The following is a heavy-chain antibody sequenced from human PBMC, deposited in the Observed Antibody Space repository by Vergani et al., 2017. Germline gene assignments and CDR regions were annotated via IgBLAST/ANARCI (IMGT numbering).Heavy chain of an antibody. CDR2: IIPIFGTA. V-gene: IGHV1-69*01. J-gene: IGHJ3*02. D-gene: IGHD5-18*01. CDR3: ARGSGTAMVLGGAFDI. Sequence: QVQLVQSGAEVTKPGSSVKVSCKASGGTFSSYAISWVRQAPGQGLEWMGGIIPIFGTANYAQKFQGRVTITADESTRTAYMELSSLRSEDTAVYYCARGSGTAMVLGGAFDIWGQGTMVTVSS. CDR1: GGTFSSYA.